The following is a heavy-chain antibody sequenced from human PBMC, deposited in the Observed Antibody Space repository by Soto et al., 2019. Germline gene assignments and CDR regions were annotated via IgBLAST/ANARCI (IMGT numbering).Heavy chain of an antibody. CDR2: ISTYNGDT. D-gene: IGHD4-17*01. J-gene: IGHJ6*02. CDR3: ARATTVVRYYYYGMDV. Sequence: GASVKVSCKASGYTFSTSGMSWLRQAPGQGLEWMGWISTYNGDTNDAPKFQDRVTMTSDTSTSTVYMELRSLRSDDTAVYYCARATTVVRYYYYGMDVWG. CDR1: GYTFSTSG. V-gene: IGHV1-18*01.